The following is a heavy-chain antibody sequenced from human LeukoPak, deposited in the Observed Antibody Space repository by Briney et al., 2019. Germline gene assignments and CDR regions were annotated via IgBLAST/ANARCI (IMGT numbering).Heavy chain of an antibody. D-gene: IGHD3-10*01. V-gene: IGHV1-69*05. CDR2: IIPIFGTA. CDR3: AVTMVRGVITRYYFDY. Sequence: SVKVSCKASGGTFSSYAISWVRQAPGQGLEWMGGIIPIFGTANYAQKFQGRVTITTDESTSTAYMGLSSLRSEDTAVYYCAVTMVRGVITRYYFDYWGQGTLVTVSS. J-gene: IGHJ4*02. CDR1: GGTFSSYA.